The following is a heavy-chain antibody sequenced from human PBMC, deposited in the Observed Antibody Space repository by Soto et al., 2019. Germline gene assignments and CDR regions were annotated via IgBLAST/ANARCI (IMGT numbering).Heavy chain of an antibody. CDR3: AKGRGSDCPGCTQDY. J-gene: IGHJ4*02. V-gene: IGHV3-23*01. Sequence: EVQLLESGGGLAQPGGSLRLSCAASAFTFSSYAMSWVRQAPGKGLEWVSAVSGSGDSTYYADSVKGRFTISRDNSKNTLYLQMNSLRAEDTAVYYCAKGRGSDCPGCTQDYWGQGTLVTVSS. CDR1: AFTFSSYA. D-gene: IGHD2-21*02. CDR2: VSGSGDST.